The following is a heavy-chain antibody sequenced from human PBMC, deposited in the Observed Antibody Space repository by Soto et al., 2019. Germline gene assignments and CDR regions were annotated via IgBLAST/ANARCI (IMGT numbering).Heavy chain of an antibody. CDR3: AKGPSFCSNSGHRPHFYY. J-gene: IGHJ4*02. CDR2: ISYDGSNK. V-gene: IGHV3-30*18. D-gene: IGHD2-2*01. CDR1: GFTFSSYG. Sequence: GGSLRLSCAASGFTFSSYGMHWVRQAPGKGLEWVAVISYDGSNKYYADSVKGRFTISRDNSKNTLYLQMNSLRAEDTAVYYCAKGPSFCSNSGHRPHFYYWGRGSLDPVS.